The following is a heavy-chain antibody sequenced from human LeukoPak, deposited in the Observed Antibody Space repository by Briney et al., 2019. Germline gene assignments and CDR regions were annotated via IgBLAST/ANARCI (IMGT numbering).Heavy chain of an antibody. D-gene: IGHD3-22*01. Sequence: GGSLRLSCAASGFTFSSYAMSWVRQAPGKGLEWVSAISGSGGGTYYADSVKGRFTISRDNSKNTLYLQMNSLRAEDTAVYYCARATYDSSGYYRYYFDYWGQGTLVTVSS. J-gene: IGHJ4*02. CDR2: ISGSGGGT. V-gene: IGHV3-23*01. CDR1: GFTFSSYA. CDR3: ARATYDSSGYYRYYFDY.